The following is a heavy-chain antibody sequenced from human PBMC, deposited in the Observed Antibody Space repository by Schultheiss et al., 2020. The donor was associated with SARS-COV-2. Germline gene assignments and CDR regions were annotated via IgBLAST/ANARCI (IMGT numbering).Heavy chain of an antibody. J-gene: IGHJ6*02. Sequence: ASVKVSCKASGYTFTSYDINWVRQATGQGLEWMGWMNPNSGNTGYAQKFQGRVTMTRNTSISTAYMELSSLRAEDTAVYYCARVFKYSGYGDYYYGMDVWGQGTTVTVSS. CDR2: MNPNSGNT. CDR3: ARVFKYSGYGDYYYGMDV. CDR1: GYTFTSYD. V-gene: IGHV1-8*01. D-gene: IGHD5-12*01.